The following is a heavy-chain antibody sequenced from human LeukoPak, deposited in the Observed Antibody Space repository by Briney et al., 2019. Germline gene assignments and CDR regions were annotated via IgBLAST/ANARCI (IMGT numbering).Heavy chain of an antibody. CDR1: GGSFSGYY. CDR3: ARCNGYCSGGSCSVGNWFDP. J-gene: IGHJ5*02. D-gene: IGHD2-15*01. V-gene: IGHV4-34*01. Sequence: SKTLSLTCAVYGGSFSGYYWSWIRQPPGKGLEWIGEINHSGSTNYNPSLKSRVTISVDMSKNQFSLKLSSVTAADTAVYYCARCNGYCSGGSCSVGNWFDPWGQGTLVTVSS. CDR2: INHSGST.